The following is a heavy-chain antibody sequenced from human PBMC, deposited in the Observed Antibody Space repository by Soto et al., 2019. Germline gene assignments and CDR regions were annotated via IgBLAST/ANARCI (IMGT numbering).Heavy chain of an antibody. Sequence: SDALSLTCTVSGGSISSYYWSWVRQPPGKGLEWIGYIYYSGSTNYNPSLKSRVTISVDTSKNQFSLKLSSVTAADTAVYYCARHAELKVGELPEYDYWGQGTRVTVS. CDR2: IYYSGST. CDR1: GGSISSYY. D-gene: IGHD3-16*01. V-gene: IGHV4-59*08. J-gene: IGHJ4*02. CDR3: ARHAELKVGELPEYDY.